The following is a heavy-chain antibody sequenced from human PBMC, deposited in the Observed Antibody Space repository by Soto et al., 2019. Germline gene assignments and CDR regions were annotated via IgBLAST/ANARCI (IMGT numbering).Heavy chain of an antibody. V-gene: IGHV2-5*02. D-gene: IGHD3-16*01. CDR1: GFSLSTNGVG. Sequence: QITLKESGPTLVKPTQTLTLTCTFSGFSLSTNGVGVGWIRQPPGKALEWLALIYWDGDKRYSPSLKSRLTITKDTSKNQINRTMTNLDPVDTATYYCAHRRGGQYYCDYWGQGTLVTVSS. J-gene: IGHJ4*02. CDR3: AHRRGGQYYCDY. CDR2: IYWDGDK.